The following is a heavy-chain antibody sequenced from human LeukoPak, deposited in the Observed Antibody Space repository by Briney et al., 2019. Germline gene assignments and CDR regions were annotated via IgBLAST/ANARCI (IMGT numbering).Heavy chain of an antibody. CDR2: ISGSGGST. D-gene: IGHD4-17*01. CDR1: GFTFTTYW. CDR3: AKDPNGDYIGTFDV. V-gene: IGHV3-23*01. J-gene: IGHJ3*01. Sequence: PGGSLRLSCAASGFTFTTYWMSWVRQAPGKGLEWVSSISGSGGSTQYADSVQGRFTISRDNSKNTLYLQMNSLRAEDTAVYYCAKDPNGDYIGTFDVWGQGTMVTVSS.